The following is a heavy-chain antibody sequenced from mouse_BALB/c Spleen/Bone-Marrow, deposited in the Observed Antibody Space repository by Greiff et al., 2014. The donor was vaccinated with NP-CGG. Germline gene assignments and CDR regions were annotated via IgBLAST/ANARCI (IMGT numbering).Heavy chain of an antibody. D-gene: IGHD2-3*01. CDR2: IWGGGIT. CDR3: AKLNWYDGDY. CDR1: GFSLTDYG. J-gene: IGHJ2*02. Sequence: VKLVESGPGLVAPSQSLSITCTVSGFSLTDYGVSWIRQPPGKGLEWLGVIWGGGITNYNSALKSRLSISKDNSKSQVFLKMNSLQTDDTAMYYCAKLNWYDGDYWGQGTSLTVSS. V-gene: IGHV2-6-5*01.